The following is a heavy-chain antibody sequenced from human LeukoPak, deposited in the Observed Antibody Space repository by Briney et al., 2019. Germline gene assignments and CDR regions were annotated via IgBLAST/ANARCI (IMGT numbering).Heavy chain of an antibody. V-gene: IGHV3-23*01. CDR1: GFTFTNYA. Sequence: GGSLRLSCAASGFTFTNYAMTWVRQAPGKGLEWVSAISPRSNGIYYADSVKGRFTISRDNSKNTLYLQMNSLRDEDTAVYYCARPYDFWSGFDYWGQGTLVTVSS. CDR2: ISPRSNGI. J-gene: IGHJ4*02. D-gene: IGHD3-3*01. CDR3: ARPYDFWSGFDY.